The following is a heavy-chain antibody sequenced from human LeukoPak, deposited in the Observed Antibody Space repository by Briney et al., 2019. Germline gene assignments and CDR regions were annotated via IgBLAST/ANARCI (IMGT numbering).Heavy chain of an antibody. CDR1: GGSISSNSYY. V-gene: IGHV4-39*01. J-gene: IGHJ4*02. D-gene: IGHD6-6*01. CDR3: ASGYSSSSFDY. CDR2: IYYTENT. Sequence: SETLSLTCAVSGGSISSNSYYWGWIRQPPGKGLEWIGSIYYTENTYYSPSLKSRVTMSVDTSKNQFSLKLSSVTAADTAVYYCASGYSSSSFDYWGPGTLVTVSS.